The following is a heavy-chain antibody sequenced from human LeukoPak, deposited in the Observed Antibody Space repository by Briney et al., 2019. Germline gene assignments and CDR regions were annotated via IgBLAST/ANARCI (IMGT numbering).Heavy chain of an antibody. CDR2: LYYSGST. CDR3: ARRSSSWNAFDI. CDR1: GGSISSSSYY. D-gene: IGHD6-6*01. Sequence: TPSETLSLTCTVSGGSISSSSYYWGWIRQPPGKGLEWIGSLYYSGSTYYNPSLKSRVTISVDTSKNQFSLKLGSVTAADTAMYYCARRSSSWNAFDIWGRGTMVTVSS. V-gene: IGHV4-39*01. J-gene: IGHJ3*02.